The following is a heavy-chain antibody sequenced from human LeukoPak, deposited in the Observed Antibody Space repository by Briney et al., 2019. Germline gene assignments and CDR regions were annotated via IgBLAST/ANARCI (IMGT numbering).Heavy chain of an antibody. Sequence: GGSLRLSCAAFGYTFSSHGMHWIRQAPGKGLEWVSYISSSGSTIYYADSVKGRFTISRDNAKNSLYLQMNSLRAEDTAVYYCASGGDYSSSSPFDYWGQGTLVTVSS. J-gene: IGHJ4*02. CDR3: ASGGDYSSSSPFDY. CDR2: ISSSGSTI. CDR1: GYTFSSHG. V-gene: IGHV3-48*04. D-gene: IGHD6-13*01.